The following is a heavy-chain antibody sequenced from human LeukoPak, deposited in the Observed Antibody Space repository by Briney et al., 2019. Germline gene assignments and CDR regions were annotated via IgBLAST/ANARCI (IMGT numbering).Heavy chain of an antibody. Sequence: SATLSLTCAVPGGSISSSNWWSWVRQPPGKGLEWTGEIYHSGSTNYNPSLRSRVTISVDKSKNQYSLKLSSVTAADTAVYYCASSILVPAAIRAFDIWGQGTMVTVSS. D-gene: IGHD2-2*02. CDR3: ASSILVPAAIRAFDI. CDR1: GGSISSSNW. V-gene: IGHV4-4*02. J-gene: IGHJ3*02. CDR2: IYHSGST.